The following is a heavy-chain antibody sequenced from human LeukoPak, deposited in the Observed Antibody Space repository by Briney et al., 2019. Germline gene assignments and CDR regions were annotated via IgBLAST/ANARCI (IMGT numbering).Heavy chain of an antibody. CDR2: TRNKANSYTT. CDR1: GFTFSDHY. CDR3: VREEWGNLD. Sequence: GGSLRLSCAASGFTFSDHYMDWVRQAPGKGLEWVGRTRNKANSYTTEYAASVKGRFTISRDDSKNSLYLQMNSLKTEDTAVYYCVREEWGNLDWGQGTLVTVSS. J-gene: IGHJ4*02. D-gene: IGHD3-16*01. V-gene: IGHV3-72*01.